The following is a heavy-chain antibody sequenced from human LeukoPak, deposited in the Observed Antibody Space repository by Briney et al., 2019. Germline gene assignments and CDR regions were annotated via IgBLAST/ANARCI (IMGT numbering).Heavy chain of an antibody. J-gene: IGHJ4*02. V-gene: IGHV4-38-2*02. Sequence: SETLSLTCTVSGGSISSYYWSWIRQPPGKGLEWIGSIYHSGSTYYNPSLKSRVTISVDTSKNQFSLKLSSVTAADTAVYYCARAVGATNTNFDYWGQGTLVTVSS. CDR3: ARAVGATNTNFDY. D-gene: IGHD1-26*01. CDR2: IYHSGST. CDR1: GGSISSYY.